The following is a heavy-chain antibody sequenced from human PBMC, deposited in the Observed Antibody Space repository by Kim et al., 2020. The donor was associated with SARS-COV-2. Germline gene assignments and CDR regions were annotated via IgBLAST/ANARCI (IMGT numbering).Heavy chain of an antibody. V-gene: IGHV3-15*01. CDR3: TTDGRLVVAFSFDI. D-gene: IGHD2-15*01. CDR2: IKSKTDGGTT. Sequence: GGSLRLSCAASGFTFSNAWMSWVRQAPGKGLEWVGRIKSKTDGGTTDYAAPVKGRFTISRDDSKNTLYLQMNSLKTEDTAVYYCTTDGRLVVAFSFDIWGQGTMVTVSS. J-gene: IGHJ3*02. CDR1: GFTFSNAW.